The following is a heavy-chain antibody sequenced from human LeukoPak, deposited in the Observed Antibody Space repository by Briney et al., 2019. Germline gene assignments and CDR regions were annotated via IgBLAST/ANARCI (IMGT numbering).Heavy chain of an antibody. CDR2: ISAYNGNT. D-gene: IGHD1-7*01. Sequence: ASVKVSCKASGYTFTSYGISWVRQAPGQGLEWMGWISAYNGNTNYAQKLQGRVTMTTDTSTSTAYMELRSLRSDDTAVYYCARPYYNWNLDAFDIWGQGTMVTVSS. V-gene: IGHV1-18*01. J-gene: IGHJ3*02. CDR3: ARPYYNWNLDAFDI. CDR1: GYTFTSYG.